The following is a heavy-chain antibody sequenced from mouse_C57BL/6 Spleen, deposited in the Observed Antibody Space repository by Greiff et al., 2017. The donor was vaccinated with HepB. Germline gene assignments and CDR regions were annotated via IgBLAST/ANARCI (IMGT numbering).Heavy chain of an antibody. V-gene: IGHV1-59*01. D-gene: IGHD2-2*01. CDR1: GYTFTSYW. CDR2: IDPSDSYT. J-gene: IGHJ2*01. CDR3: ARGYDGAYFDY. Sequence: VQLQQPGAELVRPGTSVKLSCKASGYTFTSYWMHWVKQRPGQGLEWIGVIDPSDSYTNYNQKFKGKATLTVDTSSSTAYMQLSSLTSEDSAVYYCARGYDGAYFDYWGQGTTLTVSS.